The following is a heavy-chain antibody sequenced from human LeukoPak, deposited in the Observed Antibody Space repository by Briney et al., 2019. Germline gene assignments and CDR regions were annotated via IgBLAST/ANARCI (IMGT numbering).Heavy chain of an antibody. Sequence: ASVKVSCKASGYTFTSYGISWVRQAPGQGLEWMGWISAYNGNTNYAQKLQGRVTMTTDTSTSTAYMELRSLRSDDTAVYYCARDSPQLNYDILTGYYNRTFDYWGREPWSPSPQ. CDR3: ARDSPQLNYDILTGYYNRTFDY. CDR2: ISAYNGNT. V-gene: IGHV1-18*04. D-gene: IGHD3-9*01. J-gene: IGHJ4*02. CDR1: GYTFTSYG.